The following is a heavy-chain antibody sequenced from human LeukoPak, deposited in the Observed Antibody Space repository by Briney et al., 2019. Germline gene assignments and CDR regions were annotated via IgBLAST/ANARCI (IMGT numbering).Heavy chain of an antibody. CDR1: GGSFSGYY. V-gene: IGHV4-34*01. J-gene: IGHJ4*02. D-gene: IGHD3-10*01. Sequence: SETLSLTFAVYGGSFSGYYWSGLRQPPGKGLDGIGEINHKGSTNYKPCRKSRVTISVDTTKNQFSTMLSAVTAAGTALYYCARGRSVLLWFGASPASDYWGQGTLVTVSS. CDR2: INHKGST. CDR3: ARGRSVLLWFGASPASDY.